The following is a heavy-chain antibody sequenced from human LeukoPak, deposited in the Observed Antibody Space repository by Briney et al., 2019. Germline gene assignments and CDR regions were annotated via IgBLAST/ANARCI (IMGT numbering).Heavy chain of an antibody. V-gene: IGHV4-31*03. CDR2: IHYSGST. Sequence: RPSETLSLTCTVSGGSISIGDYYWTWIRQHPGKGLEWIGYIHYSGSTYYNPSLKSRLTISVDTSKNQFYLKVSSVTAAATAVYSCARAKYNSGWYLDYWGQGTLVTVSS. CDR1: GGSISIGDYY. D-gene: IGHD6-19*01. CDR3: ARAKYNSGWYLDY. J-gene: IGHJ4*02.